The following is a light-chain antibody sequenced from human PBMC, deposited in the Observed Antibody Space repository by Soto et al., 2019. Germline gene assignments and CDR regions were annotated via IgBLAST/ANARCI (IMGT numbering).Light chain of an antibody. CDR3: QQYAGSPRT. V-gene: IGKV3-20*01. CDR2: GAS. CDR1: QSVTSNY. J-gene: IGKJ2*01. Sequence: EIVLTQSPGTLSLSPGERATLSCGASQSVTSNYLAWYQQKPGQAPRLLIFGASIRVTGIPDRFIGSGSGTDFTLTISRLEPEDFAVYYCQQYAGSPRTFGQGTKLEIK.